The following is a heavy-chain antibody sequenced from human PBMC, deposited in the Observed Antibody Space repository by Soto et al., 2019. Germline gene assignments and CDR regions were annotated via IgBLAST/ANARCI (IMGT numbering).Heavy chain of an antibody. J-gene: IGHJ5*02. D-gene: IGHD6-6*01. Sequence: QVQLVESGGGVVQPGRSLRLSCAASGFNFSRYGMHWVRQAPGKGLEWVAAISYDGRNRFYAASVRGRLTISRDNSKNTLYLQMDSLSAEDTAAYYCAYSEHQLVRSPPGFDPWGQGTLVTVSS. CDR3: AYSEHQLVRSPPGFDP. CDR2: ISYDGRNR. V-gene: IGHV3-30*03. CDR1: GFNFSRYG.